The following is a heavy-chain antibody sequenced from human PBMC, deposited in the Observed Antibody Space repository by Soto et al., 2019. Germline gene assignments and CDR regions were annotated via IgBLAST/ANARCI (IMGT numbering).Heavy chain of an antibody. J-gene: IGHJ6*02. V-gene: IGHV1-2*02. D-gene: IGHD3-22*01. Sequence: GASVKVSCKASGYTFTGYYMHWVRQAPGQGLEWMGWINPNSGGTNYAQKFQGRVTMTRDTSISTAYMELSRLRSDDTAVYYCARDLSDYDSSGKGYYYYGMDVWGQGTTVTVSS. CDR1: GYTFTGYY. CDR2: INPNSGGT. CDR3: ARDLSDYDSSGKGYYYYGMDV.